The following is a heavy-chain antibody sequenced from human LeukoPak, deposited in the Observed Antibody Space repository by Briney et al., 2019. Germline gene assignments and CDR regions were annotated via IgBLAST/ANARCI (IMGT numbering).Heavy chain of an antibody. D-gene: IGHD3-10*01. V-gene: IGHV1-8*01. Sequence: ASVKVSCKASGYTFTSYDINWVRQATGQGLEWMGWMNPNSGNTGYAQKFQGRVTMTRTTSINTAYMELSSLRSDDTAVYYCARESGLYGSGSRYWGQGTLVTVSS. CDR3: ARESGLYGSGSRY. J-gene: IGHJ4*02. CDR1: GYTFTSYD. CDR2: MNPNSGNT.